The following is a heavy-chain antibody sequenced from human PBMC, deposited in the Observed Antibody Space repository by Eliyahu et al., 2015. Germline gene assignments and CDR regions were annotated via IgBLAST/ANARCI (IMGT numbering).Heavy chain of an antibody. CDR1: GYXLVNYW. V-gene: IGHV5-51*01. Sequence: EVQLVQSGAXIKKPGXSRKIXCXGFGYXLVNYWIAWVRQMPGRGLEWMGMVYPGDSNTRYSPAFQGQVTISVDKSISTAYLHWSSLKASDSAIYYCARRLMDVWAQGTTVTVS. CDR3: ARRLMDV. CDR2: VYPGDSNT. J-gene: IGHJ6*02.